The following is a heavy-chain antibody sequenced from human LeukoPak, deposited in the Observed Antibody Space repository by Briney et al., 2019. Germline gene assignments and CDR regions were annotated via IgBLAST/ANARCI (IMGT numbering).Heavy chain of an antibody. CDR1: GFTVSSNY. V-gene: IGHV3-66*04. CDR3: ARRGHGYGSPFDY. J-gene: IGHJ4*02. Sequence: GGSLRLSCAASGFTVSSNYMSWVRQAPGKGLEWVSMIYTGGNTFYTDSVKGRSTISRDSSKNTLDLQMNSLRAEDTAVYYCARRGHGYGSPFDYWGQGTLVTVSS. CDR2: IYTGGNT. D-gene: IGHD5-18*01.